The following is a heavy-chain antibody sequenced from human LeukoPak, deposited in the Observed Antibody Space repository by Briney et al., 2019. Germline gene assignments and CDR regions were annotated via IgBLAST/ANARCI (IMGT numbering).Heavy chain of an antibody. CDR2: ISSDESST. CDR3: ARGGFTGTSCPYFDY. D-gene: IGHD2-2*01. CDR1: GFTFSNYW. J-gene: IGHJ4*02. Sequence: GGSLRLSCAASGFTFSNYWMHWVRQAPGKGLVWVSRISSDESSTTYADSVKGRFTISGDNAKNTLYLKMSTLRAEDTAIYFCARGGFTGTSCPYFDYWGQGTLVTVSS. V-gene: IGHV3-74*01.